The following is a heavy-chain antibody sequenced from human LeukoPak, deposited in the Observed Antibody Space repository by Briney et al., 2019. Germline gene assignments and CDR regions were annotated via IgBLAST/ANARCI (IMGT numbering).Heavy chain of an antibody. Sequence: GGSLRLSCAASGFTFSSYSINWVRQAPGKGLEWVSSISSSSSYIYYADSVKGRFTISRDNAKNSLYLQMNSLRAEDTAVYYCARDGYSSSWYPYYFDYWGQGTLVTVSS. D-gene: IGHD6-13*01. V-gene: IGHV3-21*01. CDR1: GFTFSSYS. J-gene: IGHJ4*02. CDR3: ARDGYSSSWYPYYFDY. CDR2: ISSSSSYI.